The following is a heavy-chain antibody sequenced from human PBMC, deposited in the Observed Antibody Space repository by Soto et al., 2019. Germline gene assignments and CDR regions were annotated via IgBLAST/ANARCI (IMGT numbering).Heavy chain of an antibody. CDR3: AKEREYQLLVTGLDY. D-gene: IGHD2-2*01. CDR2: ISGSGCST. V-gene: IGHV3-23*01. J-gene: IGHJ4*02. Sequence: VGSLILSCAASVFTFSSDAMSWVRQAPGKGLEWVSAISGSGCSTYYADSVPGRFTISRDNSKNTLYLQMNSLRAEDPDVYYCAKEREYQLLVTGLDYWGQGTLVTVSS. CDR1: VFTFSSDA.